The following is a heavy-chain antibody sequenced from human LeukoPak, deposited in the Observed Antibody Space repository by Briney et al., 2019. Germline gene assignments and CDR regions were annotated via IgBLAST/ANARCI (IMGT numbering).Heavy chain of an antibody. V-gene: IGHV4-34*01. CDR3: ARVTGYMTEDYFDY. Sequence: SETLSLTCAVYGGSFSGYYWSWIRQPPGKGLEWIGEINHSGSTNYNPSLKSRVTISVDTSKNHFSLRLSSVTAADTAVYYCARVTGYMTEDYFDYWGQGTLITVSS. D-gene: IGHD6-13*01. CDR2: INHSGST. CDR1: GGSFSGYY. J-gene: IGHJ4*02.